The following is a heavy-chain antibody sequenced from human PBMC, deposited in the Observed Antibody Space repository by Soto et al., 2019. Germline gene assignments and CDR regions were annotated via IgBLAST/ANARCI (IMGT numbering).Heavy chain of an antibody. CDR3: PREMGACSDSICYPGPFDS. CDR2: ITSKSTTI. J-gene: IGHJ4*02. D-gene: IGHD1-26*01. CDR1: GFTFTSYS. Sequence: GGSLRRSFAASGFTFTSYSMNWVRQAPGEVLELVSYITSKSTTIKYAYSVKGRFTVSRDNSNNSLYLQLNSLRDEDTAVYYCPREMGACSDSICYPGPFDSWGQGTLVTVSS. V-gene: IGHV3-48*02.